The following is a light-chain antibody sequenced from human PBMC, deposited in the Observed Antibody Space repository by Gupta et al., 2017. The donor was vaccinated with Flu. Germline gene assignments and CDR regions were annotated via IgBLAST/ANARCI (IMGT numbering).Light chain of an antibody. Sequence: IQMTQSPSSLSASVGDGVNITCRASQDIRSFLAWFQQKPGKIPKLLILAASTLQSGVPPRFSGSRTGTLFTLTIDSLQPEDVATYYCQKHDGPPFTFGPGTKVDL. V-gene: IGKV1-27*01. CDR1: QDIRSF. CDR3: QKHDGPPFT. J-gene: IGKJ3*01. CDR2: AAS.